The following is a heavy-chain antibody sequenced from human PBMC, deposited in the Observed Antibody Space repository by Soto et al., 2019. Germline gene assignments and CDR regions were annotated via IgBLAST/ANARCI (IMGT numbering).Heavy chain of an antibody. CDR2: ISYGGST. D-gene: IGHD5-18*01. V-gene: IGHV4-31*03. J-gene: IGHJ4*02. Sequence: SSETLSLTCTVSGGSISSGGYSWSWIRQPPGKGLDWIGCISYGGSTSYNPSLKSRVTISVDTSKNQFSLKLTSVTAADTAVYYCSKGILVWGQGTLVTVSS. CDR3: SKGILV. CDR1: GGSISSGGYS.